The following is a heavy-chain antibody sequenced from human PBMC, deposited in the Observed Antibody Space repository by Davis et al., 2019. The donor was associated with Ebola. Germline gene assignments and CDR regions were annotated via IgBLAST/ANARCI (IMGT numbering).Heavy chain of an antibody. CDR2: IYHSGRT. Sequence: PSQTLSPTCAVSGYSISSGYYWGWIRQPPGKGLEWIGSIYHSGRTYYNPSLKSRVTISVDTSKNQFSLKLSSVTAADTAVYYCARGGQLGHFDIWGQGTMVTVSS. V-gene: IGHV4-38-2*01. CDR1: GYSISSGYY. CDR3: ARGGQLGHFDI. D-gene: IGHD1-1*01. J-gene: IGHJ3*02.